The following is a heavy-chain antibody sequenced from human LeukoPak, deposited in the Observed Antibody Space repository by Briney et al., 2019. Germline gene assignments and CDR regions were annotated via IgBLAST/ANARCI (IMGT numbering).Heavy chain of an antibody. CDR2: ISYDGSNE. Sequence: GGSLRLSCAASGFTFSSHAIHWVRQAPGKGLEWVAVISYDGSNEYYADSVKGRFTISRDNAKNSLFLQMNSLRADDTAVYYCAREPGYLWGRDAFDIWGQGTMVTFSS. CDR1: GFTFSSHA. V-gene: IGHV3-30-3*01. D-gene: IGHD3-16*01. CDR3: AREPGYLWGRDAFDI. J-gene: IGHJ3*02.